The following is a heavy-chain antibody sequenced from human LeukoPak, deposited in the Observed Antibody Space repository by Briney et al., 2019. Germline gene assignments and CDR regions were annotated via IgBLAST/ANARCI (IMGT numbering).Heavy chain of an antibody. V-gene: IGHV3-33*01. Sequence: GGSLRLSCAASGFTFSTYAMHWVRQAPGKGLEWVASIWYDGSNQYYIDSVKGRFTISRDNSKDTLYLQMNSLRVEDTAVYYCARAVGPFDYWGQGTLVTVSS. J-gene: IGHJ4*02. CDR3: ARAVGPFDY. CDR1: GFTFSTYA. D-gene: IGHD3-16*01. CDR2: IWYDGSNQ.